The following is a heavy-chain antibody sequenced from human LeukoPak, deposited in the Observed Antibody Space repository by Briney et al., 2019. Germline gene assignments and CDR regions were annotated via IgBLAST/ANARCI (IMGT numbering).Heavy chain of an antibody. V-gene: IGHV3-7*01. D-gene: IGHD4-17*01. Sequence: GGSLRLSCAASGFTFSHYWMSWVRQAPGKGLEWVANIKQDGSEKYYVDSVRGRFTISRDNAKNSLYLQMNSLRAEDTAVYYCAIPYGDYVGFSDAFDIWGQGTMVTVSS. J-gene: IGHJ3*02. CDR2: IKQDGSEK. CDR3: AIPYGDYVGFSDAFDI. CDR1: GFTFSHYW.